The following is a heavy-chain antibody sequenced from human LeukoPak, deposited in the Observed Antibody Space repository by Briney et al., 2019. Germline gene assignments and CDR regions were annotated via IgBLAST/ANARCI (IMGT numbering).Heavy chain of an antibody. CDR2: INHSGST. Sequence: PSETLSLTCAVYGGSFSGYYWSWIRQPPGKGLEWIGEINHSGSTNYNPSLKSRVTISVDTSKNQFSLKLSSVTAADTAVYYCARENSSSSPPYYFDYRGQGTLVTVSS. J-gene: IGHJ4*02. V-gene: IGHV4-34*01. CDR3: ARENSSSSPPYYFDY. D-gene: IGHD6-6*01. CDR1: GGSFSGYY.